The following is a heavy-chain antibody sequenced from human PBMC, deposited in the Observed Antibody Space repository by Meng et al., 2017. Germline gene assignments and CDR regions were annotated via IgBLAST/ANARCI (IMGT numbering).Heavy chain of an antibody. V-gene: IGHV1-69*06. CDR2: IIPIFGTA. CDR1: GSTFRRYA. J-gene: IGHJ4*02. Sequence: QVSSVRPGAELKKPRPSGKIPCKASGSTFRRYAISCVRQAPGQGLEWMGGIIPIFGTANYAQKFQGRVTITADKSTSTAYMELSSLRSEDTAVYYCAVTYYYDSSGYYYNFDYWGQGTLVTVSS. CDR3: AVTYYYDSSGYYYNFDY. D-gene: IGHD3-22*01.